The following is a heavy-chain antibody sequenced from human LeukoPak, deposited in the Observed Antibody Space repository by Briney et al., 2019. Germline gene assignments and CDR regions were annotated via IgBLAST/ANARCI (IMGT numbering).Heavy chain of an antibody. CDR1: GFPINTHSY. D-gene: IGHD3-22*01. CDR2: IYYTGTT. V-gene: IGHV4-38-2*02. Sequence: SETLSLTCSVSGFPINTHSYWGWVRQSPGKGLEWIGSIYYTGTTYYNPSLKSRVTVSIDTSKSLFSLRLTSVTAADTAIYYCAQVSMIGDLRRYYFDFWGHGTLVTVSS. J-gene: IGHJ4*01. CDR3: AQVSMIGDLRRYYFDF.